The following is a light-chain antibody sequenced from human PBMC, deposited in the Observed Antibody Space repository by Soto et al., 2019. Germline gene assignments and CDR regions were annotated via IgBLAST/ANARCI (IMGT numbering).Light chain of an antibody. V-gene: IGLV2-14*01. CDR1: SSDVGGYNY. J-gene: IGLJ3*02. Sequence: QSALTQPASVSGSPGQSITISCTGTSSDVGGYNYVSWYQQHPGKAPKLMIYEVSNRPSGVSNRFSGSKSGNTASLTISGLQAEDEADYSCSSYTSSSTLVFGGGTKVNVL. CDR3: SSYTSSSTLV. CDR2: EVS.